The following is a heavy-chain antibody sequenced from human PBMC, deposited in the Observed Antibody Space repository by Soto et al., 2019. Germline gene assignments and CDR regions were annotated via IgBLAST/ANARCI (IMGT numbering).Heavy chain of an antibody. Sequence: GESLKISCNGSGYSFTSYWIGWVRQMPGKGLGGVGGIYPGESDTRYNPSFQGQVTIPADKSISTAYLQWSSLKASDTAMSYCVLDVATSYCSGGSCYSDYWGQGTLVTVSS. D-gene: IGHD2-15*01. CDR1: GYSFTSYW. V-gene: IGHV5-51*01. J-gene: IGHJ4*02. CDR2: IYPGESDT. CDR3: VLDVATSYCSGGSCYSDY.